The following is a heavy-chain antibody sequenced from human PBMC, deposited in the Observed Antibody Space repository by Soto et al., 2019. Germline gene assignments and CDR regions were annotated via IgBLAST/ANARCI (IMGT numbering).Heavy chain of an antibody. Sequence: VQLVESGGGLVKPGGSLRLSCAASGFTFSDYYMSWIRQAPGKGLEWVSYISSSGSTIYYADSVKGRFTISRDNAKNSLYLQMNCLRAEDTAVYYCARDDRVAARAGFDYYYGMDVWGQGTTVTV. CDR2: ISSSGSTI. CDR3: ARDDRVAARAGFDYYYGMDV. CDR1: GFTFSDYY. J-gene: IGHJ6*02. D-gene: IGHD6-6*01. V-gene: IGHV3-11*01.